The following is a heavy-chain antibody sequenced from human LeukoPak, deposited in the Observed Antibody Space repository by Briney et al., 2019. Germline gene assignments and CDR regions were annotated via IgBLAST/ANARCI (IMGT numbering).Heavy chain of an antibody. V-gene: IGHV1-8*01. Sequence: ASVKVSCKASGYTFTSYDINWVRQATGQGLEWMGWMNPNSGNTGCAQKFQGRVTMTRNTSISTAYMELSSLRSEDTAVYYCARGPVGATDFDYWGQGTLVTVSS. CDR2: MNPNSGNT. CDR3: ARGPVGATDFDY. J-gene: IGHJ4*02. CDR1: GYTFTSYD. D-gene: IGHD1-26*01.